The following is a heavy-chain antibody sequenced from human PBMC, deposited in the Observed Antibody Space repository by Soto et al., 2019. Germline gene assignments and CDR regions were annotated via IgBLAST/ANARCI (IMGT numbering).Heavy chain of an antibody. CDR1: GFTFSSYA. J-gene: IGHJ4*02. V-gene: IGHV3-23*01. D-gene: IGHD1-26*01. CDR2: MRGSGGST. Sequence: EVQLLESGGGLVQPGGSLRLSCAASGFTFSSYAMSCVRQSPGKGLVWVSAMRGSGGSTYYADSVKGRFAISRDNSKNTLYLQMNSLRAEDTAVYYCAKDRGSYSPYYFDYWGQGTLVTVSS. CDR3: AKDRGSYSPYYFDY.